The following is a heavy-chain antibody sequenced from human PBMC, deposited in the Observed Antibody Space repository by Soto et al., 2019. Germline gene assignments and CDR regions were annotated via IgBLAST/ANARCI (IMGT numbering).Heavy chain of an antibody. CDR1: GGFLSESY. Sequence: ATETLSLTCAVYGGFLSESYWTWIRQPPGKGLEGIGEINHVGGTNYNPSLKSRVTMSVDTSQNQFSLRLISVTAADTAMYFCVRIRYQLPSSVLWLDPWGQGTPVT. D-gene: IGHD3-16*01. CDR3: VRIRYQLPSSVLWLDP. J-gene: IGHJ5*02. V-gene: IGHV4-34*01. CDR2: INHVGGT.